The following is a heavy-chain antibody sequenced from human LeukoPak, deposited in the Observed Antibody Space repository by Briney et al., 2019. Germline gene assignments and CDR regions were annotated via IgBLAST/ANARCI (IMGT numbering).Heavy chain of an antibody. V-gene: IGHV4-39*07. J-gene: IGHJ6*03. Sequence: PSETLSLTCTVSGGSISSSSYYWGWLRQPPGKGLEWIGSIYYSGSTYYNPSLKSRVTISVDTSKNQFSLKLSSVTAADTAVYYCARATIFGVVNYYYYMDVWGKGTTVTVSS. CDR1: GGSISSSSYY. CDR3: ARATIFGVVNYYYYMDV. CDR2: IYYSGST. D-gene: IGHD3-3*01.